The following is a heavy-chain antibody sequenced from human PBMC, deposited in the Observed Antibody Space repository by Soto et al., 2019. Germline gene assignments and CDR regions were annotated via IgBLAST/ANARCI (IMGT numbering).Heavy chain of an antibody. Sequence: QVQLVQSGPEVKKPGSSVTVSCTASGGTLISFTIYWVRQAPGQGFEWMGSFIPRLDNINYSQKFQDRVTLTADESSNTAYMELSSLTSDDAAVYYCARGWVDEAFDIWGQGTLVTISS. CDR3: ARGWVDEAFDI. J-gene: IGHJ3*02. V-gene: IGHV1-69*09. CDR1: GGTLISFT. D-gene: IGHD2-15*01. CDR2: FIPRLDNI.